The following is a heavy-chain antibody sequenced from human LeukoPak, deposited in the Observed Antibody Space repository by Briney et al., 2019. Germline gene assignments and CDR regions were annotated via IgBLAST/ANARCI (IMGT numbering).Heavy chain of an antibody. CDR3: ARVGEEVLWFGELFSPHYYYYMDV. Sequence: GGSLRLSCAASGFTFSSYEMNWVRQAPGKGLEWVSYISSSGSTIYYADSVKGRFTISRDNAKNSLYLQMNSLRAEDTAVYYCARVGEEVLWFGELFSPHYYYYMDVWGKGTTVTISS. CDR1: GFTFSSYE. CDR2: ISSSGSTI. D-gene: IGHD3-10*01. J-gene: IGHJ6*03. V-gene: IGHV3-48*03.